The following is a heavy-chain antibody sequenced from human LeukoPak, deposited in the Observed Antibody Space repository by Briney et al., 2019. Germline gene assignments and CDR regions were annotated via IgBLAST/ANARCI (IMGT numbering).Heavy chain of an antibody. Sequence: GGSLRLSCAASGFTFSSYAMHWVRQAPGKGLEWVAVISYDGSNKYYADSVKGRLTISRDNSKNTLYLQMNSLRAEDTAVYYCARNFHYYDSSGYLGNWFDPWGQGTLVTVSS. CDR1: GFTFSSYA. CDR2: ISYDGSNK. D-gene: IGHD3-22*01. J-gene: IGHJ5*02. CDR3: ARNFHYYDSSGYLGNWFDP. V-gene: IGHV3-30*04.